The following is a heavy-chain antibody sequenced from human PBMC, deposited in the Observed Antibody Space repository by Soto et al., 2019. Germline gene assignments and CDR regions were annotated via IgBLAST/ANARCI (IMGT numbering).Heavy chain of an antibody. Sequence: ASVKVSCKAPGYTFTSYYMHWVRQAPGQGLEWMGIINPSGGSTSYAQKFQGRVTMTRDTSTSTVYMELSSLRSEDTAVYYCARTEISYSSSSRPSDFDYWGQGTLVTVSS. CDR3: ARTEISYSSSSRPSDFDY. V-gene: IGHV1-46*01. D-gene: IGHD6-6*01. J-gene: IGHJ4*02. CDR2: INPSGGST. CDR1: GYTFTSYY.